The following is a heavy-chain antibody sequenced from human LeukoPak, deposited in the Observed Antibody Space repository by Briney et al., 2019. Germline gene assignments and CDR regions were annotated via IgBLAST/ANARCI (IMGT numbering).Heavy chain of an antibody. Sequence: SETLSLTCAVSGGSISSGGYSWSWIRQPPGKGLEWIGYIYYSGSTNYNPSLKSRVTISIDTSKNQFSLRLSSVIAADTAVYYCARVERQLWLRYPSYWFDPWGQGTLVTVSS. CDR2: IYYSGST. CDR3: ARVERQLWLRYPSYWFDP. J-gene: IGHJ5*02. CDR1: GGSISSGGYS. D-gene: IGHD5-18*01. V-gene: IGHV4-61*08.